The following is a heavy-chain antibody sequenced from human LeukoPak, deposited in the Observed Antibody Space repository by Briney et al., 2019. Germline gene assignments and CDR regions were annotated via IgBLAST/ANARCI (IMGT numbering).Heavy chain of an antibody. J-gene: IGHJ4*02. CDR3: ASGGSSPDY. CDR1: GPSFDVYA. V-gene: IGHV3-9*01. D-gene: IGHD1-14*01. Sequence: PGGSLRLSCTVSGPSFDVYAMHWVRQVPGKGLEWVSGFSLDTDRIGYADSVKGRFTISRDNAKNSLYLQMNSLRAEDTAVYYCASGGSSPDYWGQGTLVTVSS. CDR2: FSLDTDRI.